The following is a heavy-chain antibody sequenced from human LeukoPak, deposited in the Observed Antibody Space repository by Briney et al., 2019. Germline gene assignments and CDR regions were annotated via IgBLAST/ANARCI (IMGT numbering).Heavy chain of an antibody. CDR2: ISAYNGNT. V-gene: IGHV1-18*04. J-gene: IGHJ6*03. CDR3: ARGVLDYSYMDV. CDR1: GYTFTSYY. Sequence: ASVKVSCKASGYTFTSYYMHWVRQAPGQGLEGMGWISAYNGNTNYAQKLQGRVTMTTDTSTSTASMELRSLRSDDTAVYYCARGVLDYSYMDVWGKGTTVTVSS.